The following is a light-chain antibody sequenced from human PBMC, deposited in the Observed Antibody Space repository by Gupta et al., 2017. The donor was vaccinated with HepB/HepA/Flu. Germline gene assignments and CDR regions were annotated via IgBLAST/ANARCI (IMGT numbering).Light chain of an antibody. V-gene: IGKV3-20*01. J-gene: IGKJ5*01. CDR3: PQYSSSSRT. CDR1: QNVSSYY. Sequence: EIVLTQSPGTLSLSPGERATLSCRASQNVSSYYLAWYQQKPGQAPRLLLYGASSRATGIPDRFSGSWSGPDFILIISRLEPADFAVYYCPQYSSSSRTFGQGTRLEIK. CDR2: GAS.